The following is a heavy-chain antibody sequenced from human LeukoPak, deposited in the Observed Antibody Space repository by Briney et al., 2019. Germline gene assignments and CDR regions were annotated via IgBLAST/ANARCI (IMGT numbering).Heavy chain of an antibody. CDR2: INHSGST. D-gene: IGHD6-13*01. CDR3: ARLIGSSGGY. Sequence: SETLSLTCAVYGGSFSGYYWSWIRQPPGKGLEWIGEINHSGSTNYNPSLKSRVTISVDTSKNQFSLKLSSVTAADTAVYYCARLIGSSGGYWGQGTLVTVSS. CDR1: GGSFSGYY. V-gene: IGHV4-34*01. J-gene: IGHJ4*02.